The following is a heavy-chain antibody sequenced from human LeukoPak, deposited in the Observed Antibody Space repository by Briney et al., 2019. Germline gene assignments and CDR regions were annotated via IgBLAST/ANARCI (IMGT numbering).Heavy chain of an antibody. Sequence: SQTLSLTCTVSGGSISSGDYYWSWIRQPPGKGLEWIGYIYYSGSTYYNPSLKSRVTISVDTSKNQFSLKLSSVTAADTAVYYCAREGYYYGSGCLDPWGQGTLVTLSS. CDR1: GGSISSGDYY. CDR3: AREGYYYGSGCLDP. J-gene: IGHJ5*02. V-gene: IGHV4-30-4*01. CDR2: IYYSGST. D-gene: IGHD3-10*01.